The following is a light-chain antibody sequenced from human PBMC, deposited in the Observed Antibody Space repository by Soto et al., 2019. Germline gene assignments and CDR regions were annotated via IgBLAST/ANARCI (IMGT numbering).Light chain of an antibody. CDR2: NTY. Sequence: QSVLTQPPSASGTPGQRVTISCSGSSSNIGSHTVNWYQQLPGTAPRLLIYNTYYRPSGVPDRFSGSKSGTSASLAISGLQSEDECDYYCAAWDDSLTGVFFGGGTQLTVL. J-gene: IGLJ2*01. CDR1: SSNIGSHT. V-gene: IGLV1-44*01. CDR3: AAWDDSLTGVF.